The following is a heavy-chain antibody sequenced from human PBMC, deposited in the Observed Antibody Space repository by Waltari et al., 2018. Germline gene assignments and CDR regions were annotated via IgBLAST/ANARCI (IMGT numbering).Heavy chain of an antibody. Sequence: QMQLQESGPGLVKPSGTLSVTCTVSGDSMSSGDWWSWVRQSPEKGLEWIGQIQRSGRTHYNPSFESLVSISIDTSNNQFSLKVTSTTAADTAMYYCARDRGRGIYLDAWGRGTLVSVSA. CDR3: ARDRGRGIYLDA. J-gene: IGHJ4*02. V-gene: IGHV4-4*02. CDR1: GDSMSSGDW. CDR2: IQRSGRT. D-gene: IGHD2-15*01.